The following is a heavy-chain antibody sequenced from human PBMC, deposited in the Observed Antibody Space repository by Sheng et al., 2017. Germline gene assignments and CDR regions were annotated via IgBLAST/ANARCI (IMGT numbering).Heavy chain of an antibody. J-gene: IGHJ4*02. CDR3: AAETLGRVDY. CDR2: IYYSGTT. D-gene: IGHD3-16*01. Sequence: QVQLQESGPGLVKPSQTLSLTCTVSGGSISSGEYFWSWIRQPPGKGLEWVGYIYYSGTTFYNPSLKSRITISVDTSKNQFSLRLTSVTAADTAVYYCAAETLGRVDYWGQGTLVTVSS. CDR1: GGSISSGEYF. V-gene: IGHV4-30-4*08.